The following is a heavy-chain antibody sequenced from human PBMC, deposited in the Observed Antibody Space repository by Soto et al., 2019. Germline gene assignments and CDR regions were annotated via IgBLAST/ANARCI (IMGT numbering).Heavy chain of an antibody. CDR2: IIYDGSDK. D-gene: IGHD5-12*01. V-gene: IGHV3-30-3*01. CDR1: GFTFSSCA. CDR3: AAELGNSGYDGHDY. Sequence: QVQLVESGGGVVQPGRSLRLSCAASGFTFSSCAMHWVRQAPGQGLEGVAVIIYDGSDKYYADSVQGRFTSSRDNSKNTLYLQMNSLRPEDTAVYYCAAELGNSGYDGHDYWGQGTLVTVSS. J-gene: IGHJ4*02.